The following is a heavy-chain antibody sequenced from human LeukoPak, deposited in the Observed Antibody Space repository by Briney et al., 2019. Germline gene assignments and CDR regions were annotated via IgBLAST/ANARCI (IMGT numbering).Heavy chain of an antibody. D-gene: IGHD2-2*01. CDR3: AREYPGSNYYYYGMDV. Sequence: PGGSLRLSCAASGFTFSSYDMHWVRQATGKGLEWVPAIGTAGDTYYPGSVKGRFTISRENTKNSLYLQMNSLRAGDTAVYYCAREYPGSNYYYYGMDVWGQGTTVTVSS. J-gene: IGHJ6*02. V-gene: IGHV3-13*01. CDR1: GFTFSSYD. CDR2: IGTAGDT.